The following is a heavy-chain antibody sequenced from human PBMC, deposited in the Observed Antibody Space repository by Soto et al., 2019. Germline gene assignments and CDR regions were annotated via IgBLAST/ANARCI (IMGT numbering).Heavy chain of an antibody. J-gene: IGHJ6*02. V-gene: IGHV1-69*13. CDR2: IIPIFGTA. CDR1: GGTFSSYA. Sequence: VASVKVSCKASGGTFSSYAISWVRQAPGQGLEWMGGIIPIFGTANYAQKFQGRVTITADESTSTAYMELSSLRSEDTAVYYCARGREAYYYYGMDVWGQGTTVTVSS. CDR3: ARGREAYYYYGMDV.